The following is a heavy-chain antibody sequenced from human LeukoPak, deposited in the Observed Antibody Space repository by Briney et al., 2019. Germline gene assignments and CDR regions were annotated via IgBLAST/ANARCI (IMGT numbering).Heavy chain of an antibody. V-gene: IGHV4-59*01. CDR1: GGSITSYY. J-gene: IGHJ4*02. CDR2: IRYSGST. Sequence: SETLSLTCTVSGGSITSYYWSWIRQPPGKGLEWIGCIRYSGSTNYNPSLKSRVTISVDTSKSQFSLKLSSVTAADTAVYYCARVRDRSSYFYDLDYWGQGTLVTVSS. CDR3: ARVRDRSSYFYDLDY. D-gene: IGHD3-22*01.